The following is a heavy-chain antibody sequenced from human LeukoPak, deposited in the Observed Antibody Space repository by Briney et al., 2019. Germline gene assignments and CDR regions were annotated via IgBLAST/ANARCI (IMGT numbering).Heavy chain of an antibody. CDR1: GFTFSSYG. CDR2: ISYDGSNK. CDR3: AKGRERSYYFDY. J-gene: IGHJ4*02. V-gene: IGHV3-30*18. D-gene: IGHD1-26*01. Sequence: PGRSLRLSCAASGFTFSSYGMHWVRKAPGKGLEWVAVISYDGSNKYYADSVKGRFTISRDNSKNTLYLQMNSLRAEDTAVYYCAKGRERSYYFDYWGQGTLDTVSS.